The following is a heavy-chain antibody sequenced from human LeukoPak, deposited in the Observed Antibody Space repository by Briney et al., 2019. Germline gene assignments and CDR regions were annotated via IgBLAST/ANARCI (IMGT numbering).Heavy chain of an antibody. V-gene: IGHV4-38-2*02. D-gene: IGHD3-10*01. CDR2: MYHSGST. CDR3: ARAPIAWFGEYFDY. CDR1: GYSISSGYY. J-gene: IGHJ4*02. Sequence: SETLSLTCSVSGYSISSGYYWGRIRQPPGKGLEWIGSMYHSGSTYYKPSLKSRVTISIDTSKNQFSLKLSAVTAADTAVYYCARAPIAWFGEYFDYWGQGTLVTVSS.